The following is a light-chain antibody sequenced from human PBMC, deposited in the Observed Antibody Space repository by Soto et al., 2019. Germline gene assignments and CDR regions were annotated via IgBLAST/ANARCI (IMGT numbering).Light chain of an antibody. CDR3: QQYYYWPLP. CDR2: SAS. V-gene: IGKV3-15*01. Sequence: EVLMTQSPATLSTSPGEGATLSCRASQGVGRSVAWYQQTPGQSPRLLIYSASTRASGVPARFSGSGSGTEFTLTISSLQSEDFAFYSCQQYYYWPLPFGGGPK. J-gene: IGKJ4*01. CDR1: QGVGRS.